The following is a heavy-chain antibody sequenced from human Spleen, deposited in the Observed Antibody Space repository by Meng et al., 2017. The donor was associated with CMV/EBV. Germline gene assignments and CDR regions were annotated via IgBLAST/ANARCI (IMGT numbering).Heavy chain of an antibody. CDR3: ARGVYNVVPPAWRAFDI. Sequence: SETLSLTCTVSGGSISSYYWSWIRQPPGKGLEWIGYIYNSGGTNYKPSLKSRVTISVDASKNQFSLKLSSVTAADTAVYYCARGVYNVVPPAWRAFDIWGQGTTVTVSS. CDR1: GGSISSYY. CDR2: IYNSGGT. J-gene: IGHJ3*02. D-gene: IGHD2-2*01. V-gene: IGHV4-59*01.